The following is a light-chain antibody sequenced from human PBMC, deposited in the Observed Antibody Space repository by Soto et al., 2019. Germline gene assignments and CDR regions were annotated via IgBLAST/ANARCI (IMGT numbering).Light chain of an antibody. V-gene: IGLV2-14*03. CDR1: DSDVGGYDY. CDR3: SSYTSSIAII. CDR2: DVD. Sequence: QSALTQAASVSGSPGQSITISCTGTDSDVGGYDYVSWYQHRPGKAPKLMIYDVDYRPSGVSNRFSGSKSGNTASLTISGLQAEDEADYYCSSYTSSIAIIFGGGTKLTVL. J-gene: IGLJ2*01.